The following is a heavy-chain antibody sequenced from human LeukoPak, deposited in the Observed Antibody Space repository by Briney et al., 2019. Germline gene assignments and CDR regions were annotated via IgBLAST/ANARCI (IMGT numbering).Heavy chain of an antibody. CDR2: INHSGST. CDR3: ARGRPYYGSGSYLADGFDP. J-gene: IGHJ5*02. V-gene: IGHV4-34*01. Sequence: SETLSLTCAVYGGSFSGYYWSWIRQPPGKGLEWIGEINHSGSTNYNPSLKSRVTISVDTSKNQFSLKLSSVTAADTAVYYCARGRPYYGSGSYLADGFDPWGQGTLVTVSS. D-gene: IGHD3-10*01. CDR1: GGSFSGYY.